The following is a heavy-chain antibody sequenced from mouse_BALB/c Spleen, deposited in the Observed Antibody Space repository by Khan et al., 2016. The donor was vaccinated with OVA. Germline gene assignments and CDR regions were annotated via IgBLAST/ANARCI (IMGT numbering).Heavy chain of an antibody. Sequence: EVKLQESGPELVKPGASMKISCKASGYSFTGYTMNWVKQSHGKNLEWIGLINPYNGNTNYNQKFKAKASLTVDKSSSTAYLELLSLTSEDSAVYYCARYDYYGSRDAMDYWGQGTSVTVSS. CDR2: INPYNGNT. CDR1: GYSFTGYT. J-gene: IGHJ4*01. CDR3: ARYDYYGSRDAMDY. V-gene: IGHV1-37*01. D-gene: IGHD1-1*01.